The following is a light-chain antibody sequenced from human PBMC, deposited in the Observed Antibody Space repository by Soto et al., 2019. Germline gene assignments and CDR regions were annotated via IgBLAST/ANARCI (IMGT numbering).Light chain of an antibody. CDR1: QGISSY. V-gene: IGKV1-9*01. J-gene: IGKJ4*01. Sequence: DIQLAQSPSFLSASVGDRVTITCRASQGISSYLAWYQQKPGKAPKLLIYAASTLQSGVPSRFSGSGSGTEFTLTISSLHPEHFATYYCQQLNSYPLTFGGGTMVEIK. CDR2: AAS. CDR3: QQLNSYPLT.